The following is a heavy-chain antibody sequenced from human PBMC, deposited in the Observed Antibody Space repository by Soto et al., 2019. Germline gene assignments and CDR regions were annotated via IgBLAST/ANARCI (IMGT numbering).Heavy chain of an antibody. CDR1: GFILSDCA. J-gene: IGHJ6*03. CDR3: ARDLSWGSNWYYYMDV. D-gene: IGHD7-27*01. CDR2: ISSSSSVI. Sequence: EVQLVESGGGLVQPGGSLRLSCATSGFILSDCAVNWVRQAPGKGLEWVSYISSSSSVIDYADSVKGRFTVSRDNARNSLYLQMNSPRAEDTAVYYCARDLSWGSNWYYYMDVWGKGTTVTASS. V-gene: IGHV3-48*01.